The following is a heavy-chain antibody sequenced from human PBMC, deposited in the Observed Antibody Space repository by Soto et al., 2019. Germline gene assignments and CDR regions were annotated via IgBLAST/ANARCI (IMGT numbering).Heavy chain of an antibody. CDR1: GYSFAGYW. D-gene: IGHD1-1*01. V-gene: IGHV5-10-1*01. CDR2: IDPSDSQT. CDR3: ARQEPDYYYYYGMDV. J-gene: IGHJ6*02. Sequence: VESLKISCKGSGYSFAGYWITWVRQKPGKGLEWMGRIDPSDSQTYYSPSFRGHVTISADRSISTAYLQWSSLKASDTAMYYCARQEPDYYYYYGMDVWGQGTTVTVSS.